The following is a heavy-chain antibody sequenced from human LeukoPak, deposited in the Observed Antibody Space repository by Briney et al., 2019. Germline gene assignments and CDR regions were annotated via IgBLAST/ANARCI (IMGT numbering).Heavy chain of an antibody. J-gene: IGHJ4*02. CDR2: MNPNSGDA. CDR1: GYIFTTYN. CDR3: ARASHDSSGYYLLAY. V-gene: IGHV1-8*02. D-gene: IGHD3-22*01. Sequence: ASVKVSCKAFGYIFTTYNINWLRQAPGQGPEWVGWMNPNSGDAGYAQQFQGRVTMTRDTSTSTVYMELSSLRSEDTAVYYCARASHDSSGYYLLAYWGQGTLVTVSS.